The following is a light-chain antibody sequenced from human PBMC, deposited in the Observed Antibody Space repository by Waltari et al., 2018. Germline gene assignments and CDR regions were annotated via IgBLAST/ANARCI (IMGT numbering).Light chain of an antibody. CDR2: DVT. CDR1: SRDVGAYNY. V-gene: IGLV2-11*01. Sequence: QSALTQPRSVSGSPGQSVTISCTGTSRDVGAYNYVSWYQHQPGKTPKVLIFDVTKPPSGVPARFSASKSGNTASLTISGLKAEDEADYFCCSYAGSSLFVFGTGTKVTVL. CDR3: CSYAGSSLFV. J-gene: IGLJ1*01.